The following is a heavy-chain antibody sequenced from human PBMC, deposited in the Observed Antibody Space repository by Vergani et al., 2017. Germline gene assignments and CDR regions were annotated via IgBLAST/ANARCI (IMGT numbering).Heavy chain of an antibody. D-gene: IGHD3-22*01. V-gene: IGHV3-30-3*01. CDR1: GFTFSSYA. CDR3: EIQADYDNSSGYYPLDY. CDR2: ISYDGSNK. Sequence: QVQLVESGGGVVQPGRSLRLSCAASGFTFSSYAMHWVRQAPGKGLEWVPVISYDGSNKYYAASVKGRFTISRDNSTNTLYLQMNSLRADDTAVYYGEIQADYDNSSGYYPLDYWGQGTLVTVSS. J-gene: IGHJ4*02.